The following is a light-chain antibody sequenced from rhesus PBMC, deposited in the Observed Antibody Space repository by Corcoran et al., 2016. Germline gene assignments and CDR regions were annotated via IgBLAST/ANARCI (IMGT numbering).Light chain of an antibody. CDR1: SSISTS. Sequence: EIVLTQSPTSMSVSQGDRVNSSCRASSSISTSYLHWYQQKTGFPPRLFVYGTLRLACGVPARFSGSGSGTSYTLTLSSLEAEDGAIYYYQQGNSFPQTFGQGTKVDFK. J-gene: IGKJ1*01. CDR2: GTL. V-gene: IGKV3-24*01. CDR3: QQGNSFPQT.